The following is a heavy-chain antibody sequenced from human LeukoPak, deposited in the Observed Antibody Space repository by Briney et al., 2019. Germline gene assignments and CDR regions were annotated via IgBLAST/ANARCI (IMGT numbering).Heavy chain of an antibody. CDR2: IKQDGSEK. V-gene: IGHV3-7*04. CDR1: GFTFSNYW. J-gene: IGHJ4*02. D-gene: IGHD6-19*01. CDR3: ARYRWLDY. Sequence: GGSLRLSCAASGFTFSNYWMSWVRQAPGKGLEWVANIKQDGSEKYYVDSAKGRFTISRDNANNSLYLQMNSLRAEDTAVYYCARYRWLDYWGQGTLVTVSS.